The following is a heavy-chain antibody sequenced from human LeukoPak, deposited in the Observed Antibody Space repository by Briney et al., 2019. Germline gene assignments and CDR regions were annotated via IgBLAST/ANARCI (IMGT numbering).Heavy chain of an antibody. D-gene: IGHD1-7*01. CDR1: GGTFSSYA. Sequence: SVKVSCKASGGTFSSYAISWVRQAPGQGLEWLGGIIPIFGTANYAQKCQGRVTITADESTSTAYMELSSLRSEDTAVYYCARVTNYDYYYYYMDVWGKGTTVTVSS. J-gene: IGHJ6*03. V-gene: IGHV1-69*13. CDR3: ARVTNYDYYYYYMDV. CDR2: IIPIFGTA.